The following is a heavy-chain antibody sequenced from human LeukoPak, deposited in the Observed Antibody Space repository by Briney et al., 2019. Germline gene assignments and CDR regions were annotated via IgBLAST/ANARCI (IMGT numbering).Heavy chain of an antibody. D-gene: IGHD6-19*01. CDR2: IYGSGNT. Sequence: SETLSLTCTVSGASISSWYWSWIRQPPGKGLEWIGYIYGSGNTNYNPSLKSRITLSIDTSKNQFSLELTSVTAADTATYYCARETTLAGFASGLGFNYWGQGILVTVSS. V-gene: IGHV4-59*01. CDR1: GASISSWY. J-gene: IGHJ4*02. CDR3: ARETTLAGFASGLGFNY.